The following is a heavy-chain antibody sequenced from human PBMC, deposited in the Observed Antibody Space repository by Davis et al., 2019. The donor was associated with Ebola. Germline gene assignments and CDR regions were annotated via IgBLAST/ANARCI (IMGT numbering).Heavy chain of an antibody. J-gene: IGHJ3*02. CDR3: ARQFSESYGDAFDI. CDR2: ISSSSSYT. Sequence: PGGSLRLSCAASGFTFSDYYMSWIRQAPGKGLEWVSYISSSSSYTNYGDSVRGRFTISRDTSKNTLYLQMNSLRVEDTAMYYCARQFSESYGDAFDIWGQGTMVTVSS. D-gene: IGHD1-26*01. V-gene: IGHV3-11*06. CDR1: GFTFSDYY.